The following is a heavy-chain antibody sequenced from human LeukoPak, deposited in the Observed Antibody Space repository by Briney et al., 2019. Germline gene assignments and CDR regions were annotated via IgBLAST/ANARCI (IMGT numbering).Heavy chain of an antibody. J-gene: IGHJ4*02. V-gene: IGHV3-48*03. CDR2: ITSSSRTI. CDR1: GFTFSSSE. Sequence: PGGSLRLSCVASGFTFSSSEMNWVRQAPGKGLEWISYITSSSRTIWYADSVKGRFTISRDNAKNSLYLQMNSLRAEDTVLYYCARGSQWLRRFDYWGQGTLVTVSS. CDR3: ARGSQWLRRFDY. D-gene: IGHD5-12*01.